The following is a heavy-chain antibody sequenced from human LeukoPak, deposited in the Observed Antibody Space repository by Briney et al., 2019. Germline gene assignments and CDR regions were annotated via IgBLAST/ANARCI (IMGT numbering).Heavy chain of an antibody. V-gene: IGHV1-46*01. J-gene: IGHJ4*02. CDR2: IYPGGGST. D-gene: IGHD3-22*01. Sequence: GASVKVSCKASGYTFTSYYIHWVRQAPGQGLEWMGIIYPGGGSTSYAQKFQGRVTMTRDMSTSTVYMELSSLRSEDTAVYYCARTLYYYDSSGYYFDYWGQGTLVTVSS. CDR3: ARTLYYYDSSGYYFDY. CDR1: GYTFTSYY.